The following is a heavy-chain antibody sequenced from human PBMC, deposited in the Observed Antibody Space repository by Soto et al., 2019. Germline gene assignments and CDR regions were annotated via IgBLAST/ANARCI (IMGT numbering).Heavy chain of an antibody. J-gene: IGHJ4*02. CDR3: ARDGYGGYFDY. CDR1: GGSISSGGYY. Sequence: PSETLSLTCTVSGGSISSGGYYWSWIRQHPGKGLEWIGYIYYSGSTYYNPSLKSRVTISVDTSKNQFSLKLSSVTAADTAVYYCARDGYGGYFDYWGQGTLVTVSS. CDR2: IYYSGST. D-gene: IGHD5-18*01. V-gene: IGHV4-31*03.